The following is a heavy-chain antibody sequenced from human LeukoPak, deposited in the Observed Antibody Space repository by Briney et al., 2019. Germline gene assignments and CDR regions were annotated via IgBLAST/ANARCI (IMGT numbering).Heavy chain of an antibody. Sequence: SETLSLTCAVSGGSISSSNWWSWVRQPPGKGLEWIGEINHSGSTNYNPSLKSRVTISVDTSKNQFSLKLSSVTAADTAVYYCARGKFVDYWGQGTLVTVSS. J-gene: IGHJ4*02. CDR2: INHSGST. V-gene: IGHV4-4*02. CDR1: GGSISSSNW. D-gene: IGHD5-12*01. CDR3: ARGKFVDY.